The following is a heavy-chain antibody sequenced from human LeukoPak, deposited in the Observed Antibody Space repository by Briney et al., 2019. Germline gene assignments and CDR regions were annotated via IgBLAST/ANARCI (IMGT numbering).Heavy chain of an antibody. D-gene: IGHD6-13*01. J-gene: IGHJ6*03. V-gene: IGHV3-30*18. CDR2: ISYDGSNK. CDR3: AKWGIGMDV. CDR1: GFTFSSYG. Sequence: GGSLRLSCAASGFTFSSYGMHWVRQAPGKGLEWVAVISYDGSNKYYADSVKGRFTISRDNSKNTLYLQMNSLRAEDTAVYYCAKWGIGMDVWGKGTTVTVSS.